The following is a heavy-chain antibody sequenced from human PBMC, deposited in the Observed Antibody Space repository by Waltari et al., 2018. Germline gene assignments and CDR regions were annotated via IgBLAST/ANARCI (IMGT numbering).Heavy chain of an antibody. CDR1: GSSFSSYY. CDR2: VYCSGCT. Sequence: VQLRAAVAGRGRLATTLSVTCTVPGSSFSSYYWRWHRQPPRQGREGIGYVYCSGCTNYNPSLKSRVTISVDTSKNQLFLKLSSVSDADTAVYYCARHLKDYDFWSGYGGIYYGMDVWGQGTTVTVSS. J-gene: IGHJ6*02. V-gene: IGHV4-59*13. CDR3: ARHLKDYDFWSGYGGIYYGMDV. D-gene: IGHD3-3*01.